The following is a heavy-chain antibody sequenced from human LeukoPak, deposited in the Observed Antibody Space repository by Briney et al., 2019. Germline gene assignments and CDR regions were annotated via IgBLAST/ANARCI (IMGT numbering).Heavy chain of an antibody. CDR2: ITGTGGST. CDR1: GFTFSSYT. D-gene: IGHD2/OR15-2a*01. J-gene: IGHJ4*02. V-gene: IGHV3-23*01. Sequence: GGSLRLSCAASGFTFSSYTMSWVRQAPGKGLEWVSAITGTGGSTFYADSVKGRFTISRDNSKNTLYLQMNSLRVEDTATYYCAKERSFGTWLGDYWGQGTLVTVSS. CDR3: AKERSFGTWLGDY.